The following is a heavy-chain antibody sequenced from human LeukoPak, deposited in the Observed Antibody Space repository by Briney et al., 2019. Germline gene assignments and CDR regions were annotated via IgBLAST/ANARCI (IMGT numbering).Heavy chain of an antibody. D-gene: IGHD3-10*01. V-gene: IGHV4-30-2*01. CDR2: IYHSGST. J-gene: IGHJ4*02. CDR1: GGSISSGGYY. Sequence: SQTLSLTCTVSGGSISSGGYYWSWIRQPPGKGLEWIGYIYHSGSTYYNPSLKSRVTISVDRSKNQFSLELTSVTAADTAVYYCARGNRQLAYYGSGSRLPFDYWGQGTLVTVSS. CDR3: ARGNRQLAYYGSGSRLPFDY.